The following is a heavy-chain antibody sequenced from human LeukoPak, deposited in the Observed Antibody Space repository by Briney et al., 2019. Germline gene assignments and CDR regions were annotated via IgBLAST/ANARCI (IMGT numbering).Heavy chain of an antibody. CDR3: ARARLLGYCSSTSCVRWFDL. CDR2: IIPIFGTA. J-gene: IGHJ5*02. D-gene: IGHD2-2*01. V-gene: IGHV1-69*05. CDR1: GGTFSSYA. Sequence: GASVKVSCKASGGTFSSYAISWVRQAPGQGLEWMGGIIPIFGTANYAQKFQGRVTITTDESTSTAYMELSSLRSEDTAVYYCARARLLGYCSSTSCVRWFDLWGQGTLVTVSS.